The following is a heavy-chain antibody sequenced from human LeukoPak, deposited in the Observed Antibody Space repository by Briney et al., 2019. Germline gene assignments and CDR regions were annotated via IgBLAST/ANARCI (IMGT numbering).Heavy chain of an antibody. CDR2: VYYTGNT. CDR3: ARRVTGRGTFYFDY. CDR1: GGSISTYY. V-gene: IGHV4-59*08. Sequence: SETLSLTCTVSGGSISTYYWTWIRQPPGKELEWIGYVYYTGNTNYNPALKSRVTFSLDTSRNQFSLKLNSVTAADTAVYYCARRVTGRGTFYFDYWGQGSLVTVSA. D-gene: IGHD3-16*01. J-gene: IGHJ4*02.